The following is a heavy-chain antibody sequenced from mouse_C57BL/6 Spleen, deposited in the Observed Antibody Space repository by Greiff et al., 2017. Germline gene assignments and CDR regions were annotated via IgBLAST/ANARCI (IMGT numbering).Heavy chain of an antibody. J-gene: IGHJ2*01. D-gene: IGHD2-2*01. CDR2: IHPNSGST. CDR3: AKGVYYGYGFDY. Sequence: QVQLQQPGAELVKPGASVKLSCKASGYTFTSYWMHWVKQRPGQGLEWIGMIHPNSGSTNYNEKFKSKATLTVDKSSRTAYMQLSSLTSEDSAVYYCAKGVYYGYGFDYWGQGTTLTVSS. CDR1: GYTFTSYW. V-gene: IGHV1-64*01.